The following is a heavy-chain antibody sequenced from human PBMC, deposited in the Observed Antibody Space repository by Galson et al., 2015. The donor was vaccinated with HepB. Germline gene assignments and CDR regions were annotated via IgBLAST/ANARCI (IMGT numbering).Heavy chain of an antibody. Sequence: SVKVSCKASGYTFTSHAMHWVRQAPGQRLEWMGRINCGNGNTKYSQQFQGRPTLIRDTYANTVYMELSSLSSEDTAVYYCARVGSTYYDFWTGHYPPYFDYWGQGTLIAVSS. J-gene: IGHJ4*02. CDR3: ARVGSTYYDFWTGHYPPYFDY. CDR1: GYTFTSHA. CDR2: INCGNGNT. D-gene: IGHD3-3*01. V-gene: IGHV1-3*01.